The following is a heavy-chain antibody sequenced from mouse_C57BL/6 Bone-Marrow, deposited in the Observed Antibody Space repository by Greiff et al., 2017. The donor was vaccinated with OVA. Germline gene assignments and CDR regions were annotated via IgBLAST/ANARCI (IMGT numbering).Heavy chain of an antibody. Sequence: QVQLKQPGAELVRPGSSVKLSCKASGYTFTSYWMDWVKQRPGQGLEWIGNIYPSDSETHYNQKFKDKTTLTVDKSSSTAYMQLSSLTSEDSAVYYCARSFITTVGYYFDYWGQGTTLTVSS. V-gene: IGHV1-61*01. CDR2: IYPSDSET. J-gene: IGHJ2*01. CDR3: ARSFITTVGYYFDY. D-gene: IGHD1-1*01. CDR1: GYTFTSYW.